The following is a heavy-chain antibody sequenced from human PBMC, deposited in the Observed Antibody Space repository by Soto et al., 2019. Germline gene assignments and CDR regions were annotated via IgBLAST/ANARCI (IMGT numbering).Heavy chain of an antibody. V-gene: IGHV1-18*01. J-gene: IGHJ4*02. D-gene: IGHD3-22*01. CDR2: ISACSGNT. CDR1: GYTFTSYG. CDR3: ARSGEVVITNYFDY. Sequence: ASVKVSCKASGYTFTSYGISWVRQAPGQGLEWMGWISACSGNTNYAQKLQGRVTMTRDTSTSTVYMELSSLRSEDTAVYYCARSGEVVITNYFDYWGQGTLVTVSS.